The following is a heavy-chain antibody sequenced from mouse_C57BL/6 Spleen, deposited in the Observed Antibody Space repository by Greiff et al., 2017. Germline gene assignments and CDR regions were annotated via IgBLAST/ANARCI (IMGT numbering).Heavy chain of an antibody. D-gene: IGHD2-12*01. CDR2: IYPGDGDT. CDR3: ARSGSLRYWYFDV. V-gene: IGHV1-82*01. J-gene: IGHJ1*03. Sequence: VQLQESGPELVKPGASVKISCKASGYAFSSSWMNWVKQRPGKGLEWIGRIYPGDGDTNYNGKFKGKATLTADKSSSTAYMQLSSLTSEDSAVYFCARSGSLRYWYFDVWGTGTTVTVSS. CDR1: GYAFSSSW.